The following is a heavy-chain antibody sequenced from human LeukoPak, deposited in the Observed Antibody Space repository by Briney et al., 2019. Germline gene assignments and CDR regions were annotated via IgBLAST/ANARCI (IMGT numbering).Heavy chain of an antibody. CDR2: LSNTENS. V-gene: IGHV3-66*01. D-gene: IGHD2-21*01. CDR3: ARAIGVVDCGTQTCYPYHFDK. J-gene: IGHJ4*02. Sequence: GGSLRLSCAASGFSVRGSFMNWVRQAPGKGLEWVSLLSNTENSFYADSVKGRFTLSRDISNNTLYLHMHSLRGEDTAVYFCARAIGVVDCGTQTCYPYHFDKWDRGTLVTVSS. CDR1: GFSVRGSF.